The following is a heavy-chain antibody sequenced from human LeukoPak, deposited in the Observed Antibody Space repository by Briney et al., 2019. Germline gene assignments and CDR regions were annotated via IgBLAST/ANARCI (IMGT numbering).Heavy chain of an antibody. CDR2: ISSSGSTI. J-gene: IGHJ4*02. Sequence: AGGSLRLSCAASGFTFSSYEMSWVRQAPGKGLEWVSYISSSGSTIYYAHSVKGRFTISRDNAKNSLYLQMNSLRAQDPAVYYCARVEMATIANDYWGQGTLVTVSS. CDR1: GFTFSSYE. D-gene: IGHD5-24*01. CDR3: ARVEMATIANDY. V-gene: IGHV3-48*03.